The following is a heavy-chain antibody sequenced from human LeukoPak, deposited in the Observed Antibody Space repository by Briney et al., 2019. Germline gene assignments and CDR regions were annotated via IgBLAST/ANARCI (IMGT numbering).Heavy chain of an antibody. CDR1: GGSFSGYY. Sequence: SETLSLTCAVYGGSFSGYYWSWIRQPPGKGLEWIGEINHSGSTNYSPSLKSRVTISVDTSKNQFSLKLSSVTAADTAVYYCARGVAYYYGSGSYFRPKEEYYYYMDVWGKGTTVTVSS. J-gene: IGHJ6*03. CDR2: INHSGST. D-gene: IGHD3-10*01. CDR3: ARGVAYYYGSGSYFRPKEEYYYYMDV. V-gene: IGHV4-34*01.